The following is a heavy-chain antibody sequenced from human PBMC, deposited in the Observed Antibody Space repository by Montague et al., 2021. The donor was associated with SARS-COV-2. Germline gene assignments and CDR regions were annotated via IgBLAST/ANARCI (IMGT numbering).Heavy chain of an antibody. V-gene: IGHV4-39*01. CDR2: VYYSGST. J-gene: IGHJ3*02. CDR1: GGSISGSSYY. CDR3: ARHKRGWLHVRPDAYDI. D-gene: IGHD5-18*01. Sequence: SETLSLTCTVSGGSISGSSYYWVWIRQSPGKGLDWFVSVYYSGSTYYXXXLKSRVTISVDTSKNQFSLKLSSVTAADTAVYYCARHKRGWLHVRPDAYDIWGQGTMVTVSS.